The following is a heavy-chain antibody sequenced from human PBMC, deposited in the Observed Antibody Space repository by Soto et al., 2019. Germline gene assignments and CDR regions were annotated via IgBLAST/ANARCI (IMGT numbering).Heavy chain of an antibody. V-gene: IGHV4-4*02. J-gene: IGHJ5*02. CDR2: IYPSGST. D-gene: IGHD4-17*01. Sequence: QVQLQESGPGLVKPSGTLSLTCAVSGGSISSWNWWSWVRQSPGKGLEWIGEIYPSGSTNYNPSLKSRVTISVDKSKNQFSLKLRIVTAADTAVYYCARDLGYGDYRGWFDPWGQGTLVTVSS. CDR1: GGSISSWNW. CDR3: ARDLGYGDYRGWFDP.